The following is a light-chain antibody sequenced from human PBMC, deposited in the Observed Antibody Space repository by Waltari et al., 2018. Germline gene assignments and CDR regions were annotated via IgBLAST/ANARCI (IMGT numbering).Light chain of an antibody. J-gene: IGKJ4*01. CDR2: ETS. CDR3: QQRSDWPS. CDR1: QSVSSY. V-gene: IGKV3-11*01. Sequence: EIVLTQSPATLSLSPGERATLSCRASQSVSSYLAWYQQRPGQAPRLLIYETSNRATGIPASFSGSGSGTDFTLTISSLEPEDFAVYYCQQRSDWPSFGGGTKVEIK.